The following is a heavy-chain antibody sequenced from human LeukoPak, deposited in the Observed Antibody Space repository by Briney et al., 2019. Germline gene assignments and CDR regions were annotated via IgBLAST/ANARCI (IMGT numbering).Heavy chain of an antibody. Sequence: SVKVSCKASGGTFSSYAISWVRQAPGQGLEWMGRIIPILGIANYAQKFQGRVTITADKSTSTAYMELSSLRSEDTAVYYCARDGPRDYYDSSGYYPGDFDYWGQGTLVTVSS. V-gene: IGHV1-69*04. CDR2: IIPILGIA. CDR3: ARDGPRDYYDSSGYYPGDFDY. CDR1: GGTFSSYA. J-gene: IGHJ4*02. D-gene: IGHD3-22*01.